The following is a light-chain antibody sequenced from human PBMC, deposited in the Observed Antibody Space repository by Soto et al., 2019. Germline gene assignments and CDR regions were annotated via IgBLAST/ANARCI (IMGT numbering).Light chain of an antibody. CDR3: QTYDDWPPIT. V-gene: IGKV3D-15*01. Sequence: ETVRTQSPATLSVSPGERATLSCRAIQSVSTKLAWYPQKPGQAPRLRIYGASTRATGIPARFSGSRSGTEFTLTVSSLQSEDLAGYYCQTYDDWPPITFGQGKRLEIK. CDR2: GAS. J-gene: IGKJ5*01. CDR1: QSVSTK.